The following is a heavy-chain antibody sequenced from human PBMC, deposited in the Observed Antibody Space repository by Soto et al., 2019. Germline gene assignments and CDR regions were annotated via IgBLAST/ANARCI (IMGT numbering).Heavy chain of an antibody. CDR3: EGSPWLQVFYY. D-gene: IGHD5-18*01. Sequence: TSETLSLTCTVSGGSISSSSYYWGWVRQPPGKGLEWIGTVYVSGSTYYNPSLKSRLTISVDTSKNQFSLKLSSVTAADTAAYYCEGSPWLQVFYYWGQGTPVTVSS. J-gene: IGHJ4*02. V-gene: IGHV4-39*01. CDR2: VYVSGST. CDR1: GGSISSSSYY.